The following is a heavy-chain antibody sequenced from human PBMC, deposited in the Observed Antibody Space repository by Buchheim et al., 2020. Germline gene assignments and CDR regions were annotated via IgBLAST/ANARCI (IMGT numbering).Heavy chain of an antibody. J-gene: IGHJ5*02. D-gene: IGHD5-18*01. Sequence: EVQLVESGGGLVQPGGSLRLSCAASGFTFSSYSMNWVRQAPGKGLEWLSYINGRSSTMYYAASVKGRFTISRDNAKNSLYLQMNSLRAEDTAVYYCARSQGNTYGYGWFDPWGQGTL. CDR2: INGRSSTM. V-gene: IGHV3-48*01. CDR3: ARSQGNTYGYGWFDP. CDR1: GFTFSSYS.